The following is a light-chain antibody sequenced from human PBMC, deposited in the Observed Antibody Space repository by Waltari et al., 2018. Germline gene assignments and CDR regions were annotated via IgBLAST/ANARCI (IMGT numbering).Light chain of an antibody. V-gene: IGLV4-69*01. J-gene: IGLJ2*01. CDR2: LNSDGSH. CDR1: SAHSLYD. CDR3: QTLDPYIVV. Sequence: QLVLTQSPSASASLGASVKIPCTLSSAHSLYDIAWHQQHRERGPRFLMRLNSDGSHTKGDGIPDRFSGSSSGAERYLIISSLQYEDEADYYCQTLDPYIVVFGGGTKLTVL.